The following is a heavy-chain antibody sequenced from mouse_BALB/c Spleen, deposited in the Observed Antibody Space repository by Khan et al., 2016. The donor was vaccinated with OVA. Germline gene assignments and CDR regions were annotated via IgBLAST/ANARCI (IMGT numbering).Heavy chain of an antibody. CDR2: INPHIGET. V-gene: IGHV1-20*02. CDR1: GYSFTGYF. Sequence: EVQLQQPGPELVKPGASVKISCKASGYSFTGYFMNWVMQSHGKSLEWIGRINPHIGETLYNQKFKGKATLTVDESSRTAHMELRSLASEDSAVYYCARKNGSDFDYWGQGTTLTGSS. J-gene: IGHJ2*01. CDR3: ARKNGSDFDY. D-gene: IGHD1-1*01.